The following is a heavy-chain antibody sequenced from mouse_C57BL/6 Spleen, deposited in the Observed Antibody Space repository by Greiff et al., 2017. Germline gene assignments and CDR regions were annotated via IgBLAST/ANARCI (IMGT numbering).Heavy chain of an antibody. D-gene: IGHD2-1*01. CDR1: GYTFTGYW. J-gene: IGHJ3*01. Sequence: QVQLQQSGAELMKPGASVKLSCKATGYTFTGYWIEWVKQRPGHGLEWIGEILPGSGSTNYNEKFKGKATFTADTSSNTAYMQISSLTTEDSAIYYCARWAYGNPAWFAYWGQGTLVTVSA. CDR2: ILPGSGST. CDR3: ARWAYGNPAWFAY. V-gene: IGHV1-9*01.